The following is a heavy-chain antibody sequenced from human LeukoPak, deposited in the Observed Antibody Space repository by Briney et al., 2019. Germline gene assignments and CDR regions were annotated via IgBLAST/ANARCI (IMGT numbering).Heavy chain of an antibody. CDR3: ARGNYGDTHPDYYYYYYMDV. D-gene: IGHD4-17*01. J-gene: IGHJ6*03. CDR2: IIPIFGTA. CDR1: GGTFSSYA. V-gene: IGHV1-69*06. Sequence: SVKVSCKASGGTFSSYAISWVRQAPGQGLEWMGGIIPIFGTANYAQKFQGRVTSTADKSTSTAYMELSSLRSEDTAVYYCARGNYGDTHPDYYYYYYMDVWGKGTTVTVSS.